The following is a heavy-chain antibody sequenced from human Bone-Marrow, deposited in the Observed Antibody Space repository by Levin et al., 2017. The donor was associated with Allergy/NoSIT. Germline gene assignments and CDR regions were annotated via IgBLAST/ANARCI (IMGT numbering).Heavy chain of an antibody. CDR3: ARHQSSWFDP. CDR1: GGSINYYY. D-gene: IGHD3-10*01. CDR2: IYYSGTT. Sequence: GSLRLSCTVSGGSINYYYWTWLRQPPGKTLEWIGYIYYSGTTTYNPSLKSRVTISVDTSKNQFSLKLTSMTAADTAVYYCARHQSSWFDPWGQGTLVTVSS. J-gene: IGHJ5*02. V-gene: IGHV4-59*08.